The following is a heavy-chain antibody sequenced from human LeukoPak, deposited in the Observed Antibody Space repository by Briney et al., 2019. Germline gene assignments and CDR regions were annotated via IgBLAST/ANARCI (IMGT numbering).Heavy chain of an antibody. CDR1: GFTFSSYE. J-gene: IGHJ1*01. V-gene: IGHV3-48*03. Sequence: PGGSLRLSCAASGFTFSSYEMNWVRQAPGKGLEWVSYISSSGSTIYYADSVKGRFTISRDNAKNSLYLQMNSLRAEDTAVYYCARDHGDYGYFQHWGQGTLVTVSS. CDR3: ARDHGDYGYFQH. D-gene: IGHD4-17*01. CDR2: ISSSGSTI.